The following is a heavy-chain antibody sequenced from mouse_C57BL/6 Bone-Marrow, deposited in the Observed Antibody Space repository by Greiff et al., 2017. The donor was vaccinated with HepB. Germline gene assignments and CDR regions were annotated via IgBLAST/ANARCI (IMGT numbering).Heavy chain of an antibody. CDR3: ARLITTVVAKGDYAMDY. D-gene: IGHD1-1*01. CDR1: GFSLTSYA. CDR2: IWTGGGT. V-gene: IGHV2-9-1*01. J-gene: IGHJ4*01. Sequence: VMLVESGPGLVAPSQRLSITCTVSGFSLTSYAISWVRQPPGKGLEWLGVIWTGGGTNYNSALKSRLSISKDNSKSQVFLKMNSLQTDDTARYYCARLITTVVAKGDYAMDYWGQGTSVTVSS.